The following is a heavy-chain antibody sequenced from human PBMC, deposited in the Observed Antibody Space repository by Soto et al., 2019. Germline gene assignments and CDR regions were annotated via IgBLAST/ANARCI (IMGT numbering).Heavy chain of an antibody. D-gene: IGHD6-13*01. V-gene: IGHV4-4*07. CDR3: ARGSSRWDY. J-gene: IGHJ4*02. CDR1: GVSISSFY. Sequence: ETLSLTCPVSGVSISSFYWSWIRQPAGKGLEWIGRIYSGGRNNYNPSLKSRVTMSVDTSKNQFSLRLSSVTAADKAMYYCARGSSRWDYWGQGTLVTVYS. CDR2: IYSGGRN.